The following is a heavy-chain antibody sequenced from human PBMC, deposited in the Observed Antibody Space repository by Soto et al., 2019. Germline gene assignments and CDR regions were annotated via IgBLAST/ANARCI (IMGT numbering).Heavy chain of an antibody. D-gene: IGHD6-6*01. Sequence: ASVKVSCKAGGDAFSDYYMHWVRHAPGQGREWMGWINPNSGGTNYAQKFQGRVTMTRDTSISTAYMELSRLRSDNTAVYYCARPQFNEQLANYYYGMDVWGQGTTVTVSS. CDR2: INPNSGGT. V-gene: IGHV1-2*02. CDR3: ARPQFNEQLANYYYGMDV. CDR1: GDAFSDYY. J-gene: IGHJ6*02.